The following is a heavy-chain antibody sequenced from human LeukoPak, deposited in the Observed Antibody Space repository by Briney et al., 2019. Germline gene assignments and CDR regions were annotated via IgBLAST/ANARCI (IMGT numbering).Heavy chain of an antibody. CDR1: GGSISSYY. CDR3: ARERYYDSSGSLNWFDP. CDR2: IYYSGST. Sequence: SETLSLTCTVSGGSISSYYCSWIRQPPGKGLEWIGYIYYSGSTNYNPSLKSRVTISVDTSKNRFSLKLSSVTAADTAGYYCARERYYDSSGSLNWFDPWGQGTLVTVSS. V-gene: IGHV4-59*01. D-gene: IGHD3-22*01. J-gene: IGHJ5*02.